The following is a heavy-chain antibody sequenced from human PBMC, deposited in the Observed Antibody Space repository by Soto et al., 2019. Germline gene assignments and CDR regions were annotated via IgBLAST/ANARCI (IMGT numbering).Heavy chain of an antibody. Sequence: QPGGSLRLSCSASGFIFSSYAMHWVRQAPGKGLEYVSSITTNGGSTYYADSVKDRFTISRDNSKNTLFLQMSGLRPDDTAVYYCVKGVTGTNPGDYWGQGTLVTVSS. V-gene: IGHV3-64D*06. CDR2: ITTNGGST. D-gene: IGHD1-7*01. CDR3: VKGVTGTNPGDY. CDR1: GFIFSSYA. J-gene: IGHJ4*02.